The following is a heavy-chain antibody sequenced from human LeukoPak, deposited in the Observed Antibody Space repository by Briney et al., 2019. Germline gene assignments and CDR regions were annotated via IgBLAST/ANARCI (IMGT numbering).Heavy chain of an antibody. CDR3: AKGRGTAVTSAANY. V-gene: IGHV3-23*01. D-gene: IGHD4-17*01. Sequence: PGGSLRLSCAASGFTFSSYAMSWVRQAPGKGLEWVSSISGSGDNTYYADSVKDRFNISRDNSKTTVSLQMNSLRAEDTAVYYCAKGRGTAVTSAANYWGQGTLVTVSS. CDR2: ISGSGDNT. CDR1: GFTFSSYA. J-gene: IGHJ4*02.